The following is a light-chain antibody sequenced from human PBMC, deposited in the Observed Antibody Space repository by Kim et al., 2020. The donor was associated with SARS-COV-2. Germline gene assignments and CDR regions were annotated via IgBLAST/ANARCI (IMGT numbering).Light chain of an antibody. CDR1: QTISTY. Sequence: DIQMTQSPSSLSASVGDRVTITCRAGQTISTYLNWYQEKTGKAPKLLIYAASFLQSGVPSRFTGSGSGTDFTLTISSLHPEDFATYYCQQSYSLPYTFGQGTKLEI. V-gene: IGKV1-39*01. CDR2: AAS. CDR3: QQSYSLPYT. J-gene: IGKJ2*01.